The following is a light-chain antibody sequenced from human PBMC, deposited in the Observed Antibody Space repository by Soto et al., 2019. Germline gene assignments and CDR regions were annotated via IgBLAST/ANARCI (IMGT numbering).Light chain of an antibody. CDR3: QQCNYYWT. J-gene: IGKJ1*01. CDR1: QNINRW. Sequence: DIQMTQSPSTLSASVGDRVTITCRASQNINRWLAWYQQKPGQAPKPLIYKASSLQSGVPSRFSGNGSGTEFTLSISSLHPDDSATYFCQQCNYYWTFGQGTKVEIK. V-gene: IGKV1-5*03. CDR2: KAS.